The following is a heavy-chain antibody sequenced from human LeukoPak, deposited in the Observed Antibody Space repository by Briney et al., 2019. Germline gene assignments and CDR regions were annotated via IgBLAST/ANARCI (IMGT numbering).Heavy chain of an antibody. CDR2: ISGSGSDT. V-gene: IGHV3-11*06. Sequence: PGGSLRLSCAASGFIFSDYYMTWIRQAPGKGLEWLSYISGSGSDTNYADSVKGRFTTSRDNAKNSLYLQMNSLRAEDTAVYYCARVGSIAAAGTPDYWGHGTLVTVSS. CDR3: ARVGSIAAAGTPDY. D-gene: IGHD6-13*01. J-gene: IGHJ4*01. CDR1: GFIFSDYY.